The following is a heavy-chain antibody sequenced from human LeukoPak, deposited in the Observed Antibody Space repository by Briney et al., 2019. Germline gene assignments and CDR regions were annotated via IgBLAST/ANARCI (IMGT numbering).Heavy chain of an antibody. CDR1: GGSISSYY. J-gene: IGHJ6*03. CDR3: ARHYTAYYYYYYMDV. D-gene: IGHD3-3*01. V-gene: IGHV4-59*01. CDR2: IYYSGST. Sequence: PSETLSLTCTVSGGSISSYYWSWIRQPPGKGLEWIGYIYYSGSTNYNPSLKSRVTISVDTSKNQFSLKLSSVTAADTAVYYCARHYTAYYYYYYMDVWGKGTTVTISS.